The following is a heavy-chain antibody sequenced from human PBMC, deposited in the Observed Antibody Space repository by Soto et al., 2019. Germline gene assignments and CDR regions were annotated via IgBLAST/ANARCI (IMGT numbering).Heavy chain of an antibody. D-gene: IGHD2-2*01. CDR3: TKSGHCNSCYCHNDHQYVLSFRGRRSSDL. J-gene: IGHJ2*01. CDR1: GNRRGRDS. Sequence: PGRNPGSGSAVPGNRRGRDSMHCVRQAPGKRLEWVASMPHDGSNRYYAASVKGRFTLSRDNSKDTLQLQLSSLSAEDTAVYDCTKSGHCNSCYCHNDHQYVLSFRGRRSSDL. V-gene: IGHV3-30*18. CDR2: MPHDGSNR.